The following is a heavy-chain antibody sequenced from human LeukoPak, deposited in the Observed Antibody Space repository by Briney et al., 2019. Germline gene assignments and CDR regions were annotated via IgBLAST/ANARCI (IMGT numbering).Heavy chain of an antibody. V-gene: IGHV3-30*18. D-gene: IGHD2-21*01. CDR3: AKTPLLYYYYGMDV. CDR1: GFTFSSYA. Sequence: GGSLRLSCAASGFTFSSYAMHWVRQAPGKGLEWVAVISYDGSNKYYADSVKGRFTISRDNSKNTLYLQMNSLRAEDTAVYYCAKTPLLYYYYGMDVWGQGTTVTVSS. CDR2: ISYDGSNK. J-gene: IGHJ6*02.